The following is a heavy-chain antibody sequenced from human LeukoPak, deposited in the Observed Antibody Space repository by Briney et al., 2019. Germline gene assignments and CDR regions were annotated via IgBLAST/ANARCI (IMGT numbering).Heavy chain of an antibody. V-gene: IGHV3-7*01. Sequence: GGSLRLSCAASGFTFSTYWMTWVRQAPGKGLEWVANIKPDGSDKYYVDSVKGRFTISRDNAKNSLYLQMNSLRAEDTGVYYCARDGWGYYDSSGYHDYWGQGTLVTVSS. CDR2: IKPDGSDK. CDR3: ARDGWGYYDSSGYHDY. D-gene: IGHD3-22*01. CDR1: GFTFSTYW. J-gene: IGHJ4*02.